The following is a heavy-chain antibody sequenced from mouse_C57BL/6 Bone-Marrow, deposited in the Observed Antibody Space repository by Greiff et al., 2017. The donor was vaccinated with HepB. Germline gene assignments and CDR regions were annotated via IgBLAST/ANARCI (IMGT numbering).Heavy chain of an antibody. V-gene: IGHV1-55*01. J-gene: IGHJ1*03. CDR2: IYPGSGST. CDR1: GYTFTSYW. D-gene: IGHD1-1*01. CDR3: ARGGFPCTTVVADWYFDV. Sequence: QVQLQQPGAELVKPGASVKMSCKASGYTFTSYWITWVKQRPGQGLEWIGDIYPGSGSTNYNEKFKSKATLTVDTSSSTAYMQLSSLTSEDSAVYYCARGGFPCTTVVADWYFDVWGTGTTVTVSS.